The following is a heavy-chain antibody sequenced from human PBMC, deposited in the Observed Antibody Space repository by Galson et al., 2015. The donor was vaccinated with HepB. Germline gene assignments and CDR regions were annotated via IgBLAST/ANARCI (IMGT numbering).Heavy chain of an antibody. CDR2: ISGSGGRT. D-gene: IGHD3/OR15-3a*01. CDR3: TKGWTQFDP. Sequence: SLRLSCAASGFTFSSYAMSWVRQAPGKGLEWVSGISGSGGRTHYADSVKGRFTISRDNSKNTLYLQMNSLRAEDTAVHYCTKGWTQFDPWGQGTLVTVSS. CDR1: GFTFSSYA. V-gene: IGHV3-23*01. J-gene: IGHJ5*02.